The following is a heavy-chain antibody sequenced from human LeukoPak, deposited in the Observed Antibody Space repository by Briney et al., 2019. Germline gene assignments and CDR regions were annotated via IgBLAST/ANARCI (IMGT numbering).Heavy chain of an antibody. V-gene: IGHV4-4*07. D-gene: IGHD6-19*01. CDR3: ARAHSGLYLDA. J-gene: IGHJ1*01. Sequence: SETLSLTCTVSGGSLGTFYWSWIRQSAGKGREYIGRIHPTGGTNYTPSPKGRVTMSINTSKNRFSLTLQLLPAAHTARIFFARAHSGLYLDAWGEGPLVPVPS. CDR1: GGSLGTFY. CDR2: IHPTGGT.